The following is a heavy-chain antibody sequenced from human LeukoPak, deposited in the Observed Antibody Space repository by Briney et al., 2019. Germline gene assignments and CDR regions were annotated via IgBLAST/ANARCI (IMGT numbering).Heavy chain of an antibody. CDR2: ISAYNGNT. J-gene: IGHJ2*01. D-gene: IGHD1-26*01. Sequence: ASVKVSCKASSYTFTSHGINWVRQAPGQGLEWMGCISAYNGNTNYAQKLQGRVTMTTDTSTSTAYMELRSLKSDDTAVYYCASEGGHSGSYGDLWGRGTLVTVSS. V-gene: IGHV1-18*01. CDR1: SYTFTSHG. CDR3: ASEGGHSGSYGDL.